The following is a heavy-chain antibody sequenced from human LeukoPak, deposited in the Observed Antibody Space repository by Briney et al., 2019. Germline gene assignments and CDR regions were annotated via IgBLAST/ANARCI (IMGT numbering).Heavy chain of an antibody. CDR1: GFTFSSYA. CDR2: IRGSGGGT. Sequence: GGSLRLSCAASGFTFSSYAMTWVRQAPGKGLEWVSAIRGSGGGTYYADSVKGRFTISRDNSKNTLYLQMNSLRAEDTAVYYCAKFAYFVYYDSSGPVPYYFDYWGQGTLATVSS. D-gene: IGHD3-22*01. CDR3: AKFAYFVYYDSSGPVPYYFDY. J-gene: IGHJ4*02. V-gene: IGHV3-23*01.